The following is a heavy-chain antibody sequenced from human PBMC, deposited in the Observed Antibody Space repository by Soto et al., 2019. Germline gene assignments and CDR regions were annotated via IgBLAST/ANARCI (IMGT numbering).Heavy chain of an antibody. CDR2: IIPIFGTA. Sequence: QVQLVQSGAEVKKPGSSVKVSCKASGGTFSSYAISWVRQAPGQGLEWMGGIIPIFGTANYAQKFQGRVTITADESTSTAYMELSSLRSEDTAVYYCARGDWNYVPSQYYWFDPWGQGTLVTVSS. D-gene: IGHD1-7*01. J-gene: IGHJ5*02. V-gene: IGHV1-69*01. CDR3: ARGDWNYVPSQYYWFDP. CDR1: GGTFSSYA.